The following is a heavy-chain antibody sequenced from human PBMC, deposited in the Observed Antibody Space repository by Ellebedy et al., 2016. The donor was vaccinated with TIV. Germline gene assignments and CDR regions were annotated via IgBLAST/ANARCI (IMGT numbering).Heavy chain of an antibody. CDR3: AKDSGLEHEY. Sequence: GESLKISCAASGFAFSSNGMSWVRQAQGKGLEWVSGIRDSGYTDDADSVKCRFTISRDNSKNTLFLQMNSLRAEDTVLYYCAKDSGLEHEYWGQGTLVTISS. V-gene: IGHV3-23*01. D-gene: IGHD1/OR15-1a*01. CDR1: GFAFSSNG. J-gene: IGHJ4*02. CDR2: IRDSGYT.